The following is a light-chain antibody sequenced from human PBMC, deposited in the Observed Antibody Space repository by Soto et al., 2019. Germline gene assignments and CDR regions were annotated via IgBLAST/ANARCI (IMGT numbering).Light chain of an antibody. CDR1: SSDVGRYNL. Sequence: QSALTQPASVSGSLGQSITISCTGSSSDVGRYNLVSWYQQHPGKAPKLLIYEDIERPSGVSNLFSGSKSGNTASLTISGLQTEDEADYYSRSYAGGTSVVFGGGTKLTVL. V-gene: IGLV2-23*01. J-gene: IGLJ2*01. CDR3: RSYAGGTSVV. CDR2: EDI.